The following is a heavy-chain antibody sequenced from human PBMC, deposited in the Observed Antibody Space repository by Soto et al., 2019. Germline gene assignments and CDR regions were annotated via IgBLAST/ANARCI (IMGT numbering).Heavy chain of an antibody. CDR3: AKLSRIQLWSPFDY. V-gene: IGHV4-31*03. J-gene: IGHJ4*02. CDR2: IYYSGST. D-gene: IGHD5-18*01. CDR1: GGSISSGGYY. Sequence: PSETLSLTCTVSGGSISSGGYYWSWIRQHPGKGLEWIGYIYYSGSTYYNPSLKSRVTISVDNSKNTLYLQMNSLRAEDTAVYYCAKLSRIQLWSPFDYWGQGTLVTVSS.